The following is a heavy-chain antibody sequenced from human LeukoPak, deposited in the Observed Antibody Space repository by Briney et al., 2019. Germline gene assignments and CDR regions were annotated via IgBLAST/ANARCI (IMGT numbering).Heavy chain of an antibody. D-gene: IGHD6-19*01. CDR1: GFTFSSYS. J-gene: IGHJ4*02. CDR3: ASAYISGWYQDVFDY. CDR2: ISSSSSYI. V-gene: IGHV3-21*01. Sequence: PGGSLRLSCAASGFTFSSYSMNWVRQAPRKGLEWVSSISSSSSYIYYADSVKGRFTISRDNAKNSLYLQMNSLRAEDTAVYYCASAYISGWYQDVFDYWGQGTLVTVSS.